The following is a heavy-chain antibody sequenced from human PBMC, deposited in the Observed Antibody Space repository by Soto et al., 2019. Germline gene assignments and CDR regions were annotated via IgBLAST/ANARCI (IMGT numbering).Heavy chain of an antibody. CDR1: GYIFTSYG. D-gene: IGHD6-6*01. V-gene: IGHV1-18*04. CDR2: ISVSSGKT. J-gene: IGHJ3*02. CDR3: ARNEQLVPDAFDI. Sequence: ASVKVSCKASGYIFTSYGISWVRQAPGQGLEWMGWISVSSGKTNYAQKVEGRVTVTTDTSTRTAYMELSSLRSEDTAVYYCARNEQLVPDAFDIWGQGTMVTVSS.